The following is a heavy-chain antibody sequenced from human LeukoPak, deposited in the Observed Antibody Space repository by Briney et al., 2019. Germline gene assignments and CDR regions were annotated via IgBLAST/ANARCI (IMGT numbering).Heavy chain of an antibody. Sequence: KPSETLSLTCTVSGGSINSSSYYWGWIRQSPGKGLEWIGSIYYSGVTYYNPSLKSRISISVDTSKNQFSLKLSSVTAADTAVYYCARGPPGRGADYYFDHWGQGTLVTVSS. D-gene: IGHD2-21*01. CDR2: IYYSGVT. CDR3: ARGPPGRGADYYFDH. V-gene: IGHV4-39*07. J-gene: IGHJ4*02. CDR1: GGSINSSSYY.